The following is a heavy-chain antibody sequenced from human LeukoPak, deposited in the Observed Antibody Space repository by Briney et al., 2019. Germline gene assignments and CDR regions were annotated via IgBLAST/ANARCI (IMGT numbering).Heavy chain of an antibody. V-gene: IGHV1-46*01. D-gene: IGHD6-19*01. CDR3: ARAQYSSGWYGAYYMDV. CDR1: GYTFTSYY. CDR2: INPTGGST. J-gene: IGHJ6*03. Sequence: ASVKVSCKASGYTFTSYYMHWVRQAPGQGLEWMGLINPTGGSTGYAQKFQGRVTMTRDMSTSTDYMELSRLRSDDTAVYYCARAQYSSGWYGAYYMDVWGKGTTVTISS.